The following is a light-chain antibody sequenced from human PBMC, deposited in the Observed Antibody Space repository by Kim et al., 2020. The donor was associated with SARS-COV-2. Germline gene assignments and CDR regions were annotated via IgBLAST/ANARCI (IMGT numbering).Light chain of an antibody. J-gene: IGLJ2*01. CDR3: QSYDSSLGGWV. V-gene: IGLV1-40*01. Sequence: RVTISCTGSSSNIGADYDVHWYQQVPGTTPKLLIYVNNNRPSGVPDRFSGSKSGTSASLAITGLQTEDEADYYCQSYDSSLGGWVFGGGTQLTVL. CDR2: VNN. CDR1: SSNIGADYD.